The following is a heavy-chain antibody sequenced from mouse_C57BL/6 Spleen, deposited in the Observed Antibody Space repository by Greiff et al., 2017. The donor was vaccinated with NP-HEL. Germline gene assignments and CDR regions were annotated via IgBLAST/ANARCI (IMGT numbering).Heavy chain of an antibody. V-gene: IGHV1-52*01. Sequence: VKLQQPGAELVRPGSSVKLSCKASGYTFTSYWMHWVKQRPIQGLEWIGNIDPSDSETHYNQKFKDKATLTVDKSSSTAYMQLSSLTSEDSAVYYCARSTPSDWYFDVWGTGTTVTVSS. CDR1: GYTFTSYW. D-gene: IGHD3-2*02. CDR2: IDPSDSET. J-gene: IGHJ1*03. CDR3: ARSTPSDWYFDV.